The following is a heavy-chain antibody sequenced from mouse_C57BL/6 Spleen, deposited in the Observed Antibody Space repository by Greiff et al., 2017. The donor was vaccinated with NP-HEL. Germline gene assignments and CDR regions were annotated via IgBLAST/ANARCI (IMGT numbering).Heavy chain of an antibody. V-gene: IGHV14-2*01. D-gene: IGHD2-5*01. CDR2: IDPEDGET. Sequence: VHVKQSGAELVKPGASVKLSCTASGFNIKDYYMHWVKQRTEQGLEWIGRIDPEDGETKYAPKFQGKATITADTSSNTAYLQLSSLTSEDTAVYYCARDYSSYLAWFAYWGQGTLVTFSA. CDR1: GFNIKDYY. J-gene: IGHJ3*01. CDR3: ARDYSSYLAWFAY.